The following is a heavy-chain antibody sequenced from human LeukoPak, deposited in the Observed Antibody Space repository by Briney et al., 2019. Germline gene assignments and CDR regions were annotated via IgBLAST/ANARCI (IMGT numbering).Heavy chain of an antibody. CDR1: GFTFSSYS. Sequence: PGGSLRLSCAASGFTFSSYSMNWVRQAPGKGLEWVSSISSSSSYIYYADSVKGRFTISRDNAKNSLYLQMNSLRAEDTAVYYCARDGDYDFWSGYRHLVYCYYYGMDVWGQGTTVTVSS. D-gene: IGHD3-3*01. V-gene: IGHV3-21*01. CDR2: ISSSSSYI. J-gene: IGHJ6*02. CDR3: ARDGDYDFWSGYRHLVYCYYYGMDV.